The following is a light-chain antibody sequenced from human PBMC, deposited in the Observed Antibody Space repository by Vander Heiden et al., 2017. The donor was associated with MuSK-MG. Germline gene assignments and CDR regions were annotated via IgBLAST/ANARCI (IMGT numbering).Light chain of an antibody. Sequence: EIVVTQSPATLSVSPGDRATLSCRASHSVSSKLAWYQQKLGQAPRLLIYDASTRATGIPARFSGSGYGTEFTLTISSLQSEDFALYYCQQYNNWPPWTLGQGTMVEV. CDR1: HSVSSK. CDR2: DAS. CDR3: QQYNNWPPWT. J-gene: IGKJ1*01. V-gene: IGKV3-15*01.